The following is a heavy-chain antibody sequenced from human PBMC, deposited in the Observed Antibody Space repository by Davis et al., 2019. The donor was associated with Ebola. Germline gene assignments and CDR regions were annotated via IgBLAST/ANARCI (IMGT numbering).Heavy chain of an antibody. V-gene: IGHV3-23*01. J-gene: IGHJ4*02. CDR2: ISAGAETT. Sequence: PGGSLRLSCAASGFTFSDYYMSWIRQAPGKGLEWVSTISAGAETTYDADSGQGRFTISRDNSKNTLYLQMNSLRAEDTAVYYCAKNPKYGDYRYADFWGQGTLVTVSS. CDR3: AKNPKYGDYRYADF. CDR1: GFTFSDYY. D-gene: IGHD4-17*01.